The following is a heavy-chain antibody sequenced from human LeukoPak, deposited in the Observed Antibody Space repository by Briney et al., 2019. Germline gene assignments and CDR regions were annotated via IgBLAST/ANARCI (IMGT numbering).Heavy chain of an antibody. D-gene: IGHD3-10*01. CDR3: AKGYGSGSYDY. Sequence: PSETLSLTCTVSGGSISSYYWSWIRQPPGKGLEWIGYIYNSGSTNYNPSLKSRVTISVDTSKNQFSLKLSSVTAADTAVYYCAKGYGSGSYDYWGQGTLVTVSS. V-gene: IGHV4-59*01. CDR1: GGSISSYY. CDR2: IYNSGST. J-gene: IGHJ4*02.